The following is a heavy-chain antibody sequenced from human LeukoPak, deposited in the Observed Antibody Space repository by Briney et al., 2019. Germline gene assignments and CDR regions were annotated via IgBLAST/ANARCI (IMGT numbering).Heavy chain of an antibody. Sequence: GGSLRLSCAGAGFSITDHHMDWVRQAPGKGLEWVSYISGSGTSIYYADSVRGRFTISRDNAKNSLYLQMNSLRAEDTAVYYCARDVTYHGGDWFDPWGQGTLVTVSS. V-gene: IGHV3-11*04. J-gene: IGHJ5*02. CDR2: ISGSGTSI. D-gene: IGHD4-23*01. CDR1: GFSITDHH. CDR3: ARDVTYHGGDWFDP.